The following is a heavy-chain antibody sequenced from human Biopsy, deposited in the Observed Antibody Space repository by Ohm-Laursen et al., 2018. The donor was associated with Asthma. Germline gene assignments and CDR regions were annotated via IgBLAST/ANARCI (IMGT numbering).Heavy chain of an antibody. CDR1: PGSFSGFY. V-gene: IGHV4-34*01. CDR3: ARGPELDV. CDR2: TNERGVT. Sequence: GTLSLTWDVYPGSFSGFYWTWIRQSPEKGLEWIGETNERGVTNNNPSLKSRVIISIDTYWNRVSPKLTSVTAADTAVYYCARGPELDVWGQGTTVTVSS. J-gene: IGHJ6*02.